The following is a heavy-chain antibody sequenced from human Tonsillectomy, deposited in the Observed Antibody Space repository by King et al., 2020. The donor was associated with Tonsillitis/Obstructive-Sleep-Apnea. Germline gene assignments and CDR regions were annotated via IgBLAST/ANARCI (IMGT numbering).Heavy chain of an antibody. CDR3: ARADYCSGGSCHYDAFDI. J-gene: IGHJ3*02. CDR2: ISYDGSNK. D-gene: IGHD2-15*01. CDR1: GFTFSSYA. Sequence: VQLVESGGGVVQPGRSLRLSCAASGFTFSSYAMHWVRQAPGKGLEWVAVISYDGSNKYYADSVKGRFTISRDNSKNTLYLQMNSLRAEDTAVYYCARADYCSGGSCHYDAFDIWGQGTMVTVSS. V-gene: IGHV3-30*04.